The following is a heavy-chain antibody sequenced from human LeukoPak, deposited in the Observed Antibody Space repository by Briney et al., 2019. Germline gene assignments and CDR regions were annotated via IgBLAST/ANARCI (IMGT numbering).Heavy chain of an antibody. J-gene: IGHJ4*02. CDR1: GYTFTSYG. D-gene: IGHD2-2*01. Sequence: GASVKVSCKASGYTFTSYGISWVRQAPGQGLEWMGWISAYNGNTNYAQKVQGRVTMTTDTSTSTAYMELRSLRSDDTAIYYCARGTRYCSTTSCYADIYYLDDWGQGTLVTVPS. CDR2: ISAYNGNT. CDR3: ARGTRYCSTTSCYADIYYLDD. V-gene: IGHV1-18*01.